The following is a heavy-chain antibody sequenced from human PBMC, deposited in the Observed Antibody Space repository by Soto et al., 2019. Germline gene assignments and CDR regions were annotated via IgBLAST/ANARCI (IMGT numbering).Heavy chain of an antibody. J-gene: IGHJ4*02. CDR2: ISAYNGNT. V-gene: IGHV1-18*01. CDR3: ALRRLRDSMDFDY. Sequence: APVKGSCKGAGYTFSGDAGGWGRQVPGQGLEWMGCISAYNGNTNYAQKLQGRVTMTTDTSTSTAYMELRSLRSDDTAVYYCALRRLRDSMDFDYWGQGTLVTVSS. CDR1: GYTFSGDA. D-gene: IGHD3-22*01.